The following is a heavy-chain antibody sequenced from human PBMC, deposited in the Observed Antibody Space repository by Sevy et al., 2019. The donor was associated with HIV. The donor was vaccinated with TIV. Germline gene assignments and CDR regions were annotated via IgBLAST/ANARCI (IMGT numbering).Heavy chain of an antibody. CDR1: GGSISSGSHY. Sequence: AESLSLTCTVSGGSISSGSHYCGWIRQPPGNGMEWIGSIYFSGGTYYNPSLKSRVTISVDTSKNQFSLEQSSVTAADTAVYYCATHGGVSFYYDSSGTTTRGGYFDSWGQGTLVLVSS. CDR2: IYFSGGT. CDR3: ATHGGVSFYYDSSGTTTRGGYFDS. V-gene: IGHV4-39*01. D-gene: IGHD3-22*01. J-gene: IGHJ4*02.